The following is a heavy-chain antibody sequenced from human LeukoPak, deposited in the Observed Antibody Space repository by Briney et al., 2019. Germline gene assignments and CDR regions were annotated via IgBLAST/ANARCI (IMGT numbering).Heavy chain of an antibody. CDR1: EYPFADYY. D-gene: IGHD3-16*01. Sequence: GGSLRLSCAASEYPFADYYMSWIRQPPGKGLEWISYISSSGRSIYYADSVKGRFTISRDNAKNSLYLQMNSLRVDDTAVYYCSTSPSWGVWGKGTTVTVSS. CDR3: STSPSWGV. CDR2: ISSSGRSI. J-gene: IGHJ6*04. V-gene: IGHV3-11*01.